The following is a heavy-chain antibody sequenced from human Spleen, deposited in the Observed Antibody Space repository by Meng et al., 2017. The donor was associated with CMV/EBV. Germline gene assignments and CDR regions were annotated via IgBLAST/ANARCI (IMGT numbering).Heavy chain of an antibody. D-gene: IGHD4-17*01. J-gene: IGHJ4*02. CDR3: ATLTTVTTFDY. CDR2: IWYDGSNK. Sequence: GESLKISCAASGFTFSSYGMHWVRQAPGKGLEWVAVIWYDGSNKYYADSVKGRFTISRDNSKNTLYLQMNSLRAEDTAVYYCATLTTVTTFDYWGQGTLVTVSS. CDR1: GFTFSSYG. V-gene: IGHV3-30*02.